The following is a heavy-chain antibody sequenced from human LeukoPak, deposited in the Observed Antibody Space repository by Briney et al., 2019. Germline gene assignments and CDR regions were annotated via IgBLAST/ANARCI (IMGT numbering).Heavy chain of an antibody. V-gene: IGHV1-8*01. Sequence: ASVKVSCKASGYTFINYDINWVRQATGQGLEWMGWMNPNSGNTGYAQKFQGRVTMTRNTSISTAYMELSSLRSEDTAVYCCARVQHCTNGVCNDCWGQGTLVTVSS. CDR3: ARVQHCTNGVCNDC. J-gene: IGHJ4*02. CDR1: GYTFINYD. D-gene: IGHD2-8*01. CDR2: MNPNSGNT.